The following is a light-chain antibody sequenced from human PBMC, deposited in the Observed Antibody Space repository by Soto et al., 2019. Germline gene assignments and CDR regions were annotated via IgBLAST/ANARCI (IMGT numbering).Light chain of an antibody. J-gene: IGKJ4*01. V-gene: IGKV3-15*01. CDR1: QGVTSN. Sequence: EIVMTQSPATLSVSRGESATLSCRASQGVTSNLAWYQQKPGQAPRLLIYGASTRATGIPARFSGSGSGTEFTLTISSLQSEDFAVYYCQHYNNWPLTFGGGTKVDIK. CDR3: QHYNNWPLT. CDR2: GAS.